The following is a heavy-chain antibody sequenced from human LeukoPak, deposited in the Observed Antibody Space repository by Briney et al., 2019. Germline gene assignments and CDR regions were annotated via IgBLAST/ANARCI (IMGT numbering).Heavy chain of an antibody. V-gene: IGHV3-30*18. CDR2: LSSDENNK. Sequence: TGGSLRLSCAASGFTFSIYGMHWVRQAPGKGLEWVAALSSDENNKDYADSVKGRFTISRDNSKNTLYLQMNSLRAEDTAVYYCAKEAQGGAIFGVVVPRFDYWGQGALVTVSS. CDR3: AKEAQGGAIFGVVVPRFDY. J-gene: IGHJ4*02. D-gene: IGHD3-3*01. CDR1: GFTFSIYG.